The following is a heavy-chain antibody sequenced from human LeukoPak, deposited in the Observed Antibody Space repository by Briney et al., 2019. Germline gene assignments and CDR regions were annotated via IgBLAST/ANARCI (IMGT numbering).Heavy chain of an antibody. D-gene: IGHD3-10*01. CDR2: IIPIFGTA. CDR1: GGTFSSYA. J-gene: IGHJ4*02. CDR3: ARDRNYYGSGSTYFDY. Sequence: SVKVSCKASGGTFSSYAISWVRQAPGQGLEWMGGIIPIFGTANYAQKFQGRVTITADESTSTAYMELSSLRSEDTAVYYCARDRNYYGSGSTYFDYWGQGTLVTVSS. V-gene: IGHV1-69*13.